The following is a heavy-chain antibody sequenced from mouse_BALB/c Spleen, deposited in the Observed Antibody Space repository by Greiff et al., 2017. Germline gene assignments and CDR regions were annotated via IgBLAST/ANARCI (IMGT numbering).Heavy chain of an antibody. J-gene: IGHJ2*01. V-gene: IGHV5-9-4*01. Sequence: DVQLVESGGGLVKPGGSLKLSCAASGFTFSSYAMSWVRQSPEKRLEWVAEISSGGSYTYYPDTVTGRFTISRDNAKNTLYLEMSSLRSEDTAMYYCARDYYGSSSYYFDYWGQGTTLTVSS. CDR1: GFTFSSYA. D-gene: IGHD1-1*01. CDR3: ARDYYGSSSYYFDY. CDR2: ISSGGSYT.